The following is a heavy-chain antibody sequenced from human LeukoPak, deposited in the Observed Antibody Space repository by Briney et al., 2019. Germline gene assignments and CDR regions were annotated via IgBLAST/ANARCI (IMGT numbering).Heavy chain of an antibody. CDR2: IYYSGST. Sequence: SETLSLTCTVSGGSISSSSYYWGWIRQPPGKGLEWIGSIYYSGSTYYNPSLKSRVTISVDTSKNQFSLKLSSVTAADTAVYYCASLKLGIGGDFDYWGQGTLVTVSS. D-gene: IGHD2/OR15-2a*01. CDR3: ASLKLGIGGDFDY. J-gene: IGHJ4*02. CDR1: GGSISSSSYY. V-gene: IGHV4-39*07.